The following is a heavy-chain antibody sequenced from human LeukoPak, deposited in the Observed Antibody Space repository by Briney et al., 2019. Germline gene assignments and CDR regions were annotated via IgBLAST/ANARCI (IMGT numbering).Heavy chain of an antibody. CDR3: PRMVESRSSYDAFDI. CDR2: IDWDDDK. J-gene: IGHJ3*02. Sequence: SGPALAKPTQTLTLTCTFSGFSLNTSGLRVSWIRQPPGKALERLARIDWDDDKYYSASLKTRLTISKHTSKNQVVLTMTNMDPVDTATYYCPRMVESRSSYDAFDIWGQGTMVTVSS. D-gene: IGHD1-26*01. CDR1: GFSLNTSGLR. V-gene: IGHV2-70*04.